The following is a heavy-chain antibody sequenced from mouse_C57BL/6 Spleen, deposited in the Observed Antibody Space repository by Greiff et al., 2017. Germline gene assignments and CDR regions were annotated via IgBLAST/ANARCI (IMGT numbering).Heavy chain of an antibody. CDR3: ARRANGNYGLAY. Sequence: QVQLKQPGAELVKPGASVKMSCKASGYTFTSYWITWVKQRPGQGLEWIGDIYPGSGSTNYNEKFKSKATLTVDTSSSTAYMQLSSLTSEDSAVYYCARRANGNYGLAYWGQGTLVTVSA. V-gene: IGHV1-55*01. J-gene: IGHJ3*01. D-gene: IGHD2-1*01. CDR2: IYPGSGST. CDR1: GYTFTSYW.